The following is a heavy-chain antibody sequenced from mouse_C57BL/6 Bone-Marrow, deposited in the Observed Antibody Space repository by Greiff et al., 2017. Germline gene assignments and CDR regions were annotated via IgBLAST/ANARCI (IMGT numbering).Heavy chain of an antibody. J-gene: IGHJ2*01. Sequence: VQLQQPGAELVMPGASVKLSCKASGYTFTSYWMHWVKQRPGQGLEWIGEIDPSDSYTNYNQKFKGKSTLTVDKSSSTAYMQLSSLTSEDSAVYYCARNYYGSSYYVDYWGQGTTLTVSS. CDR1: GYTFTSYW. V-gene: IGHV1-69*01. CDR2: IDPSDSYT. CDR3: ARNYYGSSYYVDY. D-gene: IGHD1-1*01.